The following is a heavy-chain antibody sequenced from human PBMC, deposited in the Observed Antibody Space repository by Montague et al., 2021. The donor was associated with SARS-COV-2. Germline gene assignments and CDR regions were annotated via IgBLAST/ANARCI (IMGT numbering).Heavy chain of an antibody. Sequence: SETLSPTCAVYGGSFSGYHWTWIRQSPGKGLEWIAEINHGGTTNYNFNPSLRSRVTISVDTSKSQFSLKLSSVTAADTGVYYCARWDPQTLTLIGLRGKSASDYWGQGTLVTVSS. CDR1: GGSFSGYH. CDR2: INHGGTT. V-gene: IGHV4-34*01. D-gene: IGHD4-23*01. J-gene: IGHJ4*02. CDR3: ARWDPQTLTLIGLRGKSASDY.